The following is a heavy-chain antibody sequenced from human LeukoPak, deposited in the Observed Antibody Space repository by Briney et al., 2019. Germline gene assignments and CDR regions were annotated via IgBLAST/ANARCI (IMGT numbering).Heavy chain of an antibody. D-gene: IGHD2-21*02. CDR2: ISAYNGNT. Sequence: ASVKVSCKASGATFTTYAIIWERQAPGQGLEWMGWISAYNGNTNYAQKFQNRVTMTTDTSTRTAYMELRSLRSDDTAVYYCARADNRIVAVTADTFDYWGQGTLVTVSS. V-gene: IGHV1-18*01. CDR1: GATFTTYA. J-gene: IGHJ4*02. CDR3: ARADNRIVAVTADTFDY.